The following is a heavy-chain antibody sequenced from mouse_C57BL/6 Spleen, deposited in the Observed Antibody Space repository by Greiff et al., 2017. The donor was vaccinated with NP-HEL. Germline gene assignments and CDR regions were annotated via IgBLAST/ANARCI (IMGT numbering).Heavy chain of an antibody. V-gene: IGHV1-69*01. J-gene: IGHJ2*01. D-gene: IGHD2-4*01. CDR2: IDPSDSYT. CDR1: GYTFTSYW. Sequence: VQLQQPGAELVMPGASVKLSCKASGYTFTSYWMHWVKQRPGQGLEWIGEIDPSDSYTNYNQKFKGKSTLTVDKSSSTAYMQLSSLTSEDSAVYYCARFSRIYYDFDYWGQGTTLTVSS. CDR3: ARFSRIYYDFDY.